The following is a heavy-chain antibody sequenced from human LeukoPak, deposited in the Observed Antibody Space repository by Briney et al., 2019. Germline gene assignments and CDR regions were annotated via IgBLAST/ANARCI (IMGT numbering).Heavy chain of an antibody. Sequence: GGSLRLSCAPSGFTFSNYEMNWVRQAPGKGLEWVSYISNNGRTIYYTDSVKGRFTISRDNAKNSLYLQMNSLRAEDTAVYYCASVRIAAADSYWGQGTLVTVPS. CDR1: GFTFSNYE. V-gene: IGHV3-48*03. D-gene: IGHD6-13*01. J-gene: IGHJ4*02. CDR3: ASVRIAAADSY. CDR2: ISNNGRTI.